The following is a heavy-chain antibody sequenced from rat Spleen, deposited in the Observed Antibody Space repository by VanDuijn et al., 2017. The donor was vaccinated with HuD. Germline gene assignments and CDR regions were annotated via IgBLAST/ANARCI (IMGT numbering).Heavy chain of an antibody. CDR3: ARRDNYRGWFAY. CDR1: GFTFSSFP. V-gene: IGHV5-46*01. CDR2: ISPSGGST. D-gene: IGHD1-10*01. J-gene: IGHJ3*01. Sequence: EVQLVESGGGLVQPGRSLKLSCAASGFTFSSFPMAWVRQAPTKGLEWVASISPSGGSTYYRDSVKGRFTVSRDNAKSTLYLQMDSLRSEDTATYYCARRDNYRGWFAYWGQGTLVTVSS.